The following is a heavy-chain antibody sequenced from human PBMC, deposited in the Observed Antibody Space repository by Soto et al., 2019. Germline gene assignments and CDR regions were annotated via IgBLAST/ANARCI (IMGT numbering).Heavy chain of an antibody. Sequence: GASVKVSCKTSGYIFTSYYIHWVRQAPGQGLEWMGIINPSGGTTTYAQKFQGRVTMTRDTSTSTVYVELRNLTSDDTALYYCARDLGSKSYYNFYYYGMDVWGQGTPVTVSS. CDR3: ARDLGSKSYYNFYYYGMDV. J-gene: IGHJ6*02. CDR1: GYIFTSYY. V-gene: IGHV1-46*01. CDR2: INPSGGTT. D-gene: IGHD3-10*01.